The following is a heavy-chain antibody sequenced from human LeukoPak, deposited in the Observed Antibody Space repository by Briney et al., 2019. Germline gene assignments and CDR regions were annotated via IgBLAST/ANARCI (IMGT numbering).Heavy chain of an antibody. V-gene: IGHV4-59*08. J-gene: IGHJ5*02. CDR2: IYYSGST. CDR3: ARVSEGVWLDP. Sequence: PSETLSLTCTVSGGSISSYYWSWIRQPPGKGLEWIGYIYYSGSTNYNPSLKSRVTISVDTSKNQFSLKLSSVTAADTAVYYCARVSEGVWLDPWGQGTLVTVSS. D-gene: IGHD2-8*01. CDR1: GGSISSYY.